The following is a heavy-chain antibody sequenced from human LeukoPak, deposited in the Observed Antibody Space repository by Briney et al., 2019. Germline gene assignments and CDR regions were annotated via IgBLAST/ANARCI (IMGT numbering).Heavy chain of an antibody. CDR3: ARGGSHFDY. CDR2: IYYSGST. V-gene: IGHV4-61*01. D-gene: IGHD3-16*01. Sequence: SETLSLTCTVSGYSISSGYYWGWIRQPPGKGLEWIGYIYYSGSTNYNPSLKSRVTISVDTSKSQFSLKLSSVTAADTAVYYCARGGSHFDYWGQGTLVTVSS. CDR1: GYSISSGYY. J-gene: IGHJ4*02.